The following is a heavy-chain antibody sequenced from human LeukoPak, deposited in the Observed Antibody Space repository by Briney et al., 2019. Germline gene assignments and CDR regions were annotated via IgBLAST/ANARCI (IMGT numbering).Heavy chain of an antibody. CDR1: GGTFSSYA. D-gene: IGHD3/OR15-3a*01. CDR2: IIPIFGTA. Sequence: GASVKVSCKASGGTFSSYAISWERQAPGQGLEWMGGIIPIFGTANYAQKFQGRVTITADESTSTAYMELSSLRSEDTAVYYCARVLDDSPTEYYFDYWGQGTLVTVSS. J-gene: IGHJ4*02. V-gene: IGHV1-69*13. CDR3: ARVLDDSPTEYYFDY.